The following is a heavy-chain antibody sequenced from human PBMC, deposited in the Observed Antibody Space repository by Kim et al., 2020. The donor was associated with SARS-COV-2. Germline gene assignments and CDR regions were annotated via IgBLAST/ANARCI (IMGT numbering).Heavy chain of an antibody. D-gene: IGHD2-15*01. Sequence: GGSLRLSCAASGFTFSGYTMSWVRQAPGKGLEWVSSISSGTTFIYYADSVKGRFTISRDNAKNSLYLQMSSLRAEDTAVYFCARDSPGAAPATRWGQGTLVTVSS. J-gene: IGHJ4*02. CDR3: ARDSPGAAPATR. CDR2: ISSGTTFI. CDR1: GFTFSGYT. V-gene: IGHV3-21*01.